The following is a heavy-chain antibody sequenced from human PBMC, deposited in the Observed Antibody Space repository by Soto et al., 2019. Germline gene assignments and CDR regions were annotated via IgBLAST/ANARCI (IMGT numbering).Heavy chain of an antibody. J-gene: IGHJ4*01. D-gene: IGHD2-15*01. CDR3: ARLAEYCNGIKCYSNFDF. V-gene: IGHV1-8*01. Sequence: ASVKVSCKTSGYNFTNFDINWVRQAPGRGLVWMGWMNPSSGETGSAQNFQGRVTMTRDISTRTFFMQLTSLRSEDTAIYYCARLAEYCNGIKCYSNFDFWGRGTQVTVS. CDR2: MNPSSGET. CDR1: GYNFTNFD.